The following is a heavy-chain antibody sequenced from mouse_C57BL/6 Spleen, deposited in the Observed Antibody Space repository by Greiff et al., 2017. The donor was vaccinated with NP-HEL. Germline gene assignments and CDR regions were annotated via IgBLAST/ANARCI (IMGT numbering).Heavy chain of an antibody. CDR1: GYTFTSYW. V-gene: IGHV1-69*01. Sequence: QVQLQQPGAELVMPGASVKLSCKASGYTFTSYWMHWVKQRPGQGLEWIGEIDPSDSYTNYNQKFKGKSTLTVDKSSSTAYMQLSSLTSEDSAVXYCARGGLGQLRLEAYWGQGTLVTVSA. CDR3: ARGGLGQLRLEAY. J-gene: IGHJ3*01. D-gene: IGHD3-2*02. CDR2: IDPSDSYT.